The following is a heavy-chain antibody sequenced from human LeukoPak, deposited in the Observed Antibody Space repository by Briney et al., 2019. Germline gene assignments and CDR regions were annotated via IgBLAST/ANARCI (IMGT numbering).Heavy chain of an antibody. D-gene: IGHD6-13*01. J-gene: IGHJ4*02. CDR3: ARAVQPLFDH. V-gene: IGHV3-11*04. Sequence: PGGSLRLSCAASGFTFSEYYMSWVRQAPGKGLEWVSCISSSGTTIYYADSVKGRFTISRGNAEKSLFLQINSLTAEDTAVYYCARAVQPLFDHWGQGILVTVSS. CDR2: ISSSGTTI. CDR1: GFTFSEYY.